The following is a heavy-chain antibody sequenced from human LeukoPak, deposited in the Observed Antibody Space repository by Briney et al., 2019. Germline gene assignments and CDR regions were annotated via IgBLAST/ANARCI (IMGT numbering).Heavy chain of an antibody. J-gene: IGHJ4*02. D-gene: IGHD2-21*02. CDR2: INSDGSST. CDR3: ARDGDGDYVDY. Sequence: PGGSLRLSCAASGFTFSSYWMHWVCQAPGKGLVWVSRINSDGSSTSYADSVKGRFTISRDNAKNTLYLQMNSLRAEDTAVYYCARDGDGDYVDYWGQGTLVTVSS. CDR1: GFTFSSYW. V-gene: IGHV3-74*01.